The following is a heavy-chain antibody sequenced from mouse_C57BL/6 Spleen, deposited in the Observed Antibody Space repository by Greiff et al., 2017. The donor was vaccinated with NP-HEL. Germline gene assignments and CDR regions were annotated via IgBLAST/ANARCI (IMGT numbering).Heavy chain of an antibody. J-gene: IGHJ2*01. CDR3: ARGITTVVGDY. CDR2: INPSSGYT. CDR1: GYTFTSYT. V-gene: IGHV1-4*01. Sequence: QVQLQQSGAELARPGASVKMSCKASGYTFTSYTMHWVKQRPGQGLEWFGYINPSSGYTKYNQKFKDKATLTADKSSSTAYMQLSSLTSEDSAVYYCARGITTVVGDYWGQGTTLTVSS. D-gene: IGHD1-1*01.